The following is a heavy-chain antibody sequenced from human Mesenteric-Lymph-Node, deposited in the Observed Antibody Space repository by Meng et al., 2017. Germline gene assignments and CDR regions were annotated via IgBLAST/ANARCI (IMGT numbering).Heavy chain of an antibody. CDR2: ISGSGGST. J-gene: IGHJ4*02. CDR1: GFTFSSYA. CDR3: ARQFDRES. Sequence: GESLKISCAASGFTFSSYAMSWVRQAPGKGLEWVSAISGSGGSTYYADSVKGRFTISRDNAKNTVYLQINSLRVEDTAVYYCARQFDRESWGQGTMVTVSS. V-gene: IGHV3-23*01. D-gene: IGHD3-10*01.